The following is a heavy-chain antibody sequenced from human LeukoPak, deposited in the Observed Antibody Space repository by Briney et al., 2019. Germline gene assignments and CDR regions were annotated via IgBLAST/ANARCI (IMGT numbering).Heavy chain of an antibody. Sequence: SETLSLTCTVSGGSISSGGYYWSWIRQHPGKGLEWIGYIYYSGSTYYNPSLKSRVTISVDTSKNQFSPKLSSVTAADTAVYYCARLFNGDYILDYWGQGTLVTVSS. V-gene: IGHV4-31*03. CDR2: IYYSGST. CDR3: ARLFNGDYILDY. J-gene: IGHJ4*02. CDR1: GGSISSGGYY. D-gene: IGHD4-17*01.